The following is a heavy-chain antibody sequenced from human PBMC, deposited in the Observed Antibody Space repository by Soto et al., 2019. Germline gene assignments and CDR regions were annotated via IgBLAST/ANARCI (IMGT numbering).Heavy chain of an antibody. Sequence: ASVKVSCKASGYTFTSYGISWVRQAPGQGLEWMGWISAYNGNTNYAQKLQGRVTMTTDTSTSTAYMELRSLRSDDTAVYYCVRANVVAATYDAFDIWGQGTMVTVSS. J-gene: IGHJ3*02. CDR1: GYTFTSYG. CDR3: VRANVVAATYDAFDI. D-gene: IGHD2-15*01. V-gene: IGHV1-18*04. CDR2: ISAYNGNT.